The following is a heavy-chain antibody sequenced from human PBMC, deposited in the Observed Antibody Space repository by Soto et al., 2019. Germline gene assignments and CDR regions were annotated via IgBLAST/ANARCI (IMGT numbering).Heavy chain of an antibody. CDR1: GFTFSSYS. CDR3: ARDLKVPAAMLYYYYYYGMDV. D-gene: IGHD2-2*01. Sequence: ELQLVESGGGLVKPGGSLRLSCAASGFTFSSYSMNWVRQAPGKGLKWVSSISSSSSYIYYADSVKGRFTISRDNAKNSLYLQMNSLRAEDTAVYYCARDLKVPAAMLYYYYYYGMDVWGQGTTVTVSS. V-gene: IGHV3-21*01. J-gene: IGHJ6*02. CDR2: ISSSSSYI.